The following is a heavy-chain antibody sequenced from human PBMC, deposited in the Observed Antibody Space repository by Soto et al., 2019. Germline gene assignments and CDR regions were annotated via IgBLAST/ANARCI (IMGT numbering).Heavy chain of an antibody. CDR2: IIPIFGTA. CDR1: GGTFSSYA. V-gene: IGHV1-69*13. D-gene: IGHD5-12*01. CDR3: ARAIVATILYYYGMDV. Sequence: SVKVSCKASGGTFSSYAISWVRQAPGQGLEWMGGIIPIFGTANYAQKFQGRVTITADESTSTAYMELSSLRSEDTAVYYCARAIVATILYYYGMDVWGQGTTVTASS. J-gene: IGHJ6*02.